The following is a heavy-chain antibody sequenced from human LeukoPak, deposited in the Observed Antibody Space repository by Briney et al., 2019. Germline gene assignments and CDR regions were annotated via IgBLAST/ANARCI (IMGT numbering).Heavy chain of an antibody. CDR1: GFIFGSYA. V-gene: IGHV3-23*01. CDR2: ISGSGGST. Sequence: GGSLRLSCAASGFIFGSYAMSWVRQAPGKGLEWVSAISGSGGSTYYADSVKGRFTISRDNSKNTLYLQMNSLRAEDTAVYYCAKDLNSSGWYFYFDYWGQGILVTVSS. J-gene: IGHJ4*02. CDR3: AKDLNSSGWYFYFDY. D-gene: IGHD6-19*01.